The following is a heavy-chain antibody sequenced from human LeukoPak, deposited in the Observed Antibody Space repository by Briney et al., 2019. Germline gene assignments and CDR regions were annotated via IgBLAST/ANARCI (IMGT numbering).Heavy chain of an antibody. CDR2: ISSSSSYI. J-gene: IGHJ6*02. CDR3: ARDFAKNYDYVLGSDTKGMDV. CDR1: GFTFSSYI. Sequence: GGSLRLSCAASGFTFSSYIMNWVRQAPGKGLEWVSSISSSSSYIYYADSVKGRFTISRDNAKNSLYLQMNSLRAEDTAVYYCARDFAKNYDYVLGSDTKGMDVWGQGTTVTVSS. V-gene: IGHV3-21*01. D-gene: IGHD3-16*01.